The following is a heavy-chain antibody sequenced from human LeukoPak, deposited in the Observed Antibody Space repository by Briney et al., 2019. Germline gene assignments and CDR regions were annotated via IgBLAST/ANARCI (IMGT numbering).Heavy chain of an antibody. V-gene: IGHV4-39*01. Sequence: SETLSLTCTVSGGSISSSSYYWGWIRQPPGKGPEWIGSIYYSGSTYYNPSLKSRVTISVDTSKNQFSLKLSSVTAADTAVYYCARREYYDFWSGYGGNLPWGQGTLVTVSS. CDR1: GGSISSSSYY. D-gene: IGHD3-3*01. CDR2: IYYSGST. J-gene: IGHJ4*02. CDR3: ARREYYDFWSGYGGNLP.